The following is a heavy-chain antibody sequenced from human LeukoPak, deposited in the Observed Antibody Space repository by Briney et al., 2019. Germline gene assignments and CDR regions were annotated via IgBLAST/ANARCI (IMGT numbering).Heavy chain of an antibody. CDR2: ISSDGSST. D-gene: IGHD6-6*01. V-gene: IGHV3-74*03. J-gene: IGHJ4*02. CDR1: GFTFRNHW. Sequence: GGSLRLSCAASGFTFRNHWMHWVRQTPGKGLVWVSRISSDGSSTTYADSVKGRFTISRDNAKNTLYLQMNNLRAEDTAMYYCARDQRVTGRPDIDYWGQETLVIVSS. CDR3: ARDQRVTGRPDIDY.